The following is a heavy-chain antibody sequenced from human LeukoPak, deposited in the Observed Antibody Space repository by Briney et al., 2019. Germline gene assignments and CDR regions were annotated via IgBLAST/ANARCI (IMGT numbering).Heavy chain of an antibody. CDR3: ARGIAVAGDVDY. V-gene: IGHV4-39*01. Sequence: SETLSLTCTVSGGSISSSSYYWGWIRQPPGKGLEWIGSIYYSGSTYYNPSLKSRVTISVDTSKNQLSLKLSSVTAADTAVYYCARGIAVAGDVDYWGQGTLVTVSS. CDR1: GGSISSSSYY. D-gene: IGHD6-19*01. J-gene: IGHJ4*02. CDR2: IYYSGST.